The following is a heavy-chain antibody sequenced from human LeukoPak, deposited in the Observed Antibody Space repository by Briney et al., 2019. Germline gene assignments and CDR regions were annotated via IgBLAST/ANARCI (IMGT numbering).Heavy chain of an antibody. J-gene: IGHJ3*02. D-gene: IGHD6-19*01. V-gene: IGHV1-69*05. CDR1: GGTFSSYA. CDR2: IIPIFGTA. CDR3: ARGPQQWLHAFDI. Sequence: GASVEVSCKASGGTFSSYAISWVRQAPGQGLEWMGRIIPIFGTANYAQKFQGRVTITTDESTSTAYMELSSLRSEDSAVYYCARGPQQWLHAFDIWGQGTMVTVSS.